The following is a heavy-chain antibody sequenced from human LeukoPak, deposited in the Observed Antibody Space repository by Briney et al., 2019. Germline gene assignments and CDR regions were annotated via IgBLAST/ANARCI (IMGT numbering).Heavy chain of an antibody. J-gene: IGHJ4*02. D-gene: IGHD3-10*01. CDR2: INIKGDDT. Sequence: PGGSLRLSCSASGFTFTTYSMHWVRQAPGKGLELVSTINIKGDDTYYADSVKGRFTISRDNSRKTLYLQMSSLRAEDTAVYYCVKDIRGGGYYTSFEYWGQGTLVTVST. V-gene: IGHV3-64D*09. CDR1: GFTFTTYS. CDR3: VKDIRGGGYYTSFEY.